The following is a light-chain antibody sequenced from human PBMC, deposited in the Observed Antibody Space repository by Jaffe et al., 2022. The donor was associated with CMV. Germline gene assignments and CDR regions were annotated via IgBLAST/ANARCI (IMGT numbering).Light chain of an antibody. CDR1: QSISSW. J-gene: IGKJ1*01. Sequence: DIQMTQSPSTLSASVGDRVTITCRASQSISSWLAWYQQKPGKAPKLLIHRASTLESGVPSRFSGSGSGTEFTLTISNLQPDDFASYFCQQYTDYSRTFGQGTKVEIK. CDR2: RAS. CDR3: QQYTDYSRT. V-gene: IGKV1-5*03.